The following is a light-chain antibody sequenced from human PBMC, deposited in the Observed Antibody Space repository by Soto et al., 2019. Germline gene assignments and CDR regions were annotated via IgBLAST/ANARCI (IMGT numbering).Light chain of an antibody. CDR2: GAF. Sequence: EIVLTQSPGTLSLSPGERATLSCRASQSVSGSYLAWYQQKPGQAPRLLIYGAFTRATGIPDRFSGSASGTDFTLTISRLEPEDFAVYYCQQYGSSPTFGGGTKVEIK. J-gene: IGKJ4*01. V-gene: IGKV3-20*01. CDR1: QSVSGSY. CDR3: QQYGSSPT.